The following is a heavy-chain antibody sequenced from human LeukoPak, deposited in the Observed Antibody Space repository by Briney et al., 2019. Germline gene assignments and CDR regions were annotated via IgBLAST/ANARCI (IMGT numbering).Heavy chain of an antibody. CDR1: GFTFSSYE. D-gene: IGHD3-22*01. J-gene: IGHJ4*02. Sequence: QARGSLRLSCAASGFTFSSYEMNWVRQAPGKGLEWVSYISSSGSTIYYADSVKGRFTISRDNAKNSLYLQMNSLRAEDTAVYYCAREFYDSSGLDYWGQGTLVTVSS. CDR2: ISSSGSTI. CDR3: AREFYDSSGLDY. V-gene: IGHV3-48*03.